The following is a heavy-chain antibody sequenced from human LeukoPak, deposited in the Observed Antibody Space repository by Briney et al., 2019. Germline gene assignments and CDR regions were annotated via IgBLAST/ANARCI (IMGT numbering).Heavy chain of an antibody. J-gene: IGHJ4*02. CDR2: IYSGGST. V-gene: IGHV3-53*01. D-gene: IGHD5-18*01. CDR3: ARASIRHSRDTSMVSSFGGFDY. CDR1: GFTVSSNY. Sequence: GGSLRLSCAASGFTVSSNYMSWVRQAPGKGLEWVSVIYSGGSTYYADSVKGRFTISRDNSKNTLYLQMNSLRAEDTAVYYSARASIRHSRDTSMVSSFGGFDYWGQGTLVTVSS.